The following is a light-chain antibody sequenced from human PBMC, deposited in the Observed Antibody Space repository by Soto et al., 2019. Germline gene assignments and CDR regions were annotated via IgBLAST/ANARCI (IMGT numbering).Light chain of an antibody. V-gene: IGLV1-47*01. J-gene: IGLJ2*01. CDR3: AAWDDSLSGRV. CDR2: RNN. Sequence: QSVLTQPPSGSGNPGQRVTISCSGSSSNIGSNYVYWYQQLPGTAPKLLIYRNNQRPSGVPDRFSGSKSGTSASLAISGLRSEDEADYYCAAWDDSLSGRVFGGGTKLTVL. CDR1: SSNIGSNY.